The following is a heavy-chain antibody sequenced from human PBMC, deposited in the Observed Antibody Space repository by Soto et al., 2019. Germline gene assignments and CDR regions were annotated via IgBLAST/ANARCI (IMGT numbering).Heavy chain of an antibody. D-gene: IGHD6-19*01. J-gene: IGHJ4*02. CDR3: ARAAYTSGYYYFDH. Sequence: PGGSLRLSCSSSGFTFSSHAMHWVRQAPGKGLEWVANIWFDGSNKNYADSVKGRFTISRDNSKNTLFLQVNSLRAEDTAIYYCARAAYTSGYYYFDHWGQGT. V-gene: IGHV3-33*01. CDR2: IWFDGSNK. CDR1: GFTFSSHA.